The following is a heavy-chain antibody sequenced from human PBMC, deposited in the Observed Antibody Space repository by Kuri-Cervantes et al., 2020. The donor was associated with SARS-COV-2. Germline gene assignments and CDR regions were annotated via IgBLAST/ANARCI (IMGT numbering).Heavy chain of an antibody. V-gene: IGHV3-30*09. D-gene: IGHD2-15*01. J-gene: IGHJ2*01. Sequence: GGSLRLSCGGSGGFTFSSYSMTWVRQAPGKGLEWVAVISYDGGNEYYADSVKGRFAISRDNSKNTLYLQMNSLRPEDTAVYYCARDGGKGHGPGLYYWYFNLWGRGTLVPSPQ. CDR3: ARDGGKGHGPGLYYWYFNL. CDR2: ISYDGGNE. CDR1: GGFTFSSYS.